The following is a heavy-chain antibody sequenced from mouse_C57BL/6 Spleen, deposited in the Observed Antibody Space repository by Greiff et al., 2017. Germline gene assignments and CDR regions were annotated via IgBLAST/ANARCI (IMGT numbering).Heavy chain of an antibody. CDR3: ARNFVRDSSGSVYFDY. D-gene: IGHD3-2*02. CDR2: IYPGSGST. J-gene: IGHJ2*01. CDR1: GYTFTSYW. Sequence: QVQLQQPGAELVKPGASVKMSCKASGYTFTSYWITWVKQRPGQGLEWIGDIYPGSGSTNYNEKFKSKATLTVDTSSSTAYMQLSSLTSEDSAVYYCARNFVRDSSGSVYFDYWGQGTTLTVSS. V-gene: IGHV1-55*01.